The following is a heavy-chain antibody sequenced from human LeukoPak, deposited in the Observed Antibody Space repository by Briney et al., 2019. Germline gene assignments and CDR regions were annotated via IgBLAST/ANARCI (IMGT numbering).Heavy chain of an antibody. J-gene: IGHJ4*02. D-gene: IGHD5-24*01. CDR1: GFTFSSYW. CDR2: IKQEGSEK. Sequence: GGSLRLSCAASGFTFSSYWMSWVRQAPGKGLEWVANIKQEGSEKYYVDSVKGRFTISRDNAKNSLYLQMNSLRAEDTAVYYCASGSGDGDNEYYFDYWGQGTLVTVSS. CDR3: ASGSGDGDNEYYFDY. V-gene: IGHV3-7*01.